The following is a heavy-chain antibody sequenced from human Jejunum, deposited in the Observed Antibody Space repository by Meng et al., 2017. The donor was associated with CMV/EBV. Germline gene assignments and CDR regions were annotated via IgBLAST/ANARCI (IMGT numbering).Heavy chain of an antibody. CDR2: IYWDDDK. J-gene: IGHJ4*02. D-gene: IGHD3-10*01. Sequence: LSTSGCGVGWIRQPPGKAPEWLVFIYWDDDKRYTPSLKNRLTITEDTSRNQVVLTMANMDPVDTGTYYCAHRQVAYPNTCNGGCFDYWGQGTLVTVSS. CDR1: LSTSGCG. CDR3: AHRQVAYPNTCNGGCFDY. V-gene: IGHV2-5*02.